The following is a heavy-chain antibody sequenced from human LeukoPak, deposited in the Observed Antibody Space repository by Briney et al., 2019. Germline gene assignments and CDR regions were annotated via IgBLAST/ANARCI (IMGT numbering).Heavy chain of an antibody. CDR2: ISWNSGNK. V-gene: IGHV3-9*01. Sequence: GGSLRLSCAASGFIFNDYARHWVRQPPGKGLEWVSTISWNSGNKLYTDSVKGRFTISRDNAENSLYLQMTGLRPEDTALYYCAKDMDFWSGSDYWGQGTLVTVSS. CDR1: GFIFNDYA. CDR3: AKDMDFWSGSDY. D-gene: IGHD3-3*01. J-gene: IGHJ4*02.